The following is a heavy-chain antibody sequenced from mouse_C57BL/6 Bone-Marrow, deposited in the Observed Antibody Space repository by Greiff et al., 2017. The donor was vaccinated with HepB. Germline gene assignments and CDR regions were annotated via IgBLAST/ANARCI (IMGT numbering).Heavy chain of an antibody. Sequence: EVKLVESGGGLVKPGGSLKFSCAASGFTFSSYAMSWVRQTPEKRLEWVGTISDGGRYTYYPDNVKGRFTISRDNAKNNLYLQMSPLTSEDTAMYYCARYPDYYGSSYWYFDVWGTGTTVTVSS. CDR3: ARYPDYYGSSYWYFDV. CDR2: ISDGGRYT. D-gene: IGHD1-1*01. V-gene: IGHV5-4*03. CDR1: GFTFSSYA. J-gene: IGHJ1*03.